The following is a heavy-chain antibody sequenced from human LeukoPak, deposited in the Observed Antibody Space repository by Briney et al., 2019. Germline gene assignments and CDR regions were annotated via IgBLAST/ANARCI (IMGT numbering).Heavy chain of an antibody. CDR3: ARAYCSSTSCYFDY. CDR2: ISSSSSYI. CDR1: GFTFSSYS. Sequence: GGSLRLSCAASGFTFSSYSMDWVRQAPGKGLEWVSSISSSSSYIYYADSVKGRFTISRDNAKNSLYLQMNSLRAEDTAVYYCARAYCSSTSCYFDYWGQGTLVTVSS. D-gene: IGHD2-2*01. J-gene: IGHJ4*02. V-gene: IGHV3-21*01.